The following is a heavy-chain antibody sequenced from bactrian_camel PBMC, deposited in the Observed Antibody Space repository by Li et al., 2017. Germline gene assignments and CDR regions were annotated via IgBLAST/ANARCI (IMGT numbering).Heavy chain of an antibody. V-gene: IGHV3S53*01. D-gene: IGHD1*01. J-gene: IGHJ4*01. CDR2: IDVNGKT. CDR1: GDDYNTNY. Sequence: HVQLVESGGGSVQAGGSLRLSCAPSGDDYNTNYMVVAWFRQGPGKEREGVAAIDVNGKTTYADFVKGRFTISRDAAKNNLYLQMNSLQPEDSAMYYCAAERNPCVVGGTWLPMYSYNVKGQGTQVTVLGPTQVTVLGQGTQVTVS.